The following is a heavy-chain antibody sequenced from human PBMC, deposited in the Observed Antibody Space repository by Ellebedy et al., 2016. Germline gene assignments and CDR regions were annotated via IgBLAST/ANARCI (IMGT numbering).Heavy chain of an antibody. V-gene: IGHV1-69*04. D-gene: IGHD1-26*01. CDR3: ARGSGGSYGMDV. CDR2: IIPILGIT. CDR1: GGTFSSYA. J-gene: IGHJ6*02. Sequence: ASVKVSCKASGGTFSSYAISWVRQAPGQGLEWMGRIIPILGITNYAQKFQGRVTITADKSTSTAYMEVNRLRSEDTAVYFCARGSGGSYGMDVWGQGTTVTVAS.